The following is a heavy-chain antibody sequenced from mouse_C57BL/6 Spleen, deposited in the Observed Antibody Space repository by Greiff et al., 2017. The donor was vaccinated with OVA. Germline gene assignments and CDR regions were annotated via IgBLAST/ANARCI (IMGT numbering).Heavy chain of an antibody. CDR2: ISAGGSYT. J-gene: IGHJ3*01. D-gene: IGHD2-4*01. V-gene: IGHV5-4*03. CDR3: ERGVGDYDAWFAY. Sequence: DVKLVESGGGLVKPGGSLKLSCAASGFTFSSYAMSWVRQTPEKRLEWVATISAGGSYTYYPDNVTGRFTFSRDTAKNNLYLQMRHLTSADTARDYGERGVGDYDAWFAYWGQGTLVTVSA. CDR1: GFTFSSYA.